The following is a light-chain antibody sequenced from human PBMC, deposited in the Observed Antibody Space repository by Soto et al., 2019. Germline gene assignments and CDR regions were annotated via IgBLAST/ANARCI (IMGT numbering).Light chain of an antibody. CDR3: HHYNPWRST. CDR1: QSISSK. Sequence: EIVMTQSPATLSVSPGEGATLSCRASQSISSKLAWYQQKRGQAPRLLIYGASTRATGVPARFSGSGSGTEFPLTISSLQSEDLALYYCHHYNPWRSTFGQGPKVEIK. CDR2: GAS. J-gene: IGKJ1*01. V-gene: IGKV3-15*01.